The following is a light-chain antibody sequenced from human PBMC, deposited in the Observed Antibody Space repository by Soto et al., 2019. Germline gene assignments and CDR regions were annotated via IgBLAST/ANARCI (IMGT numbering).Light chain of an antibody. J-gene: IGLJ1*01. Sequence: QSALTQARAVSGSPGQSVTISCTGTSSDIGVSRSVSWYQQHPGKAPKLIISDVTKRPSGVPYRFSGSKSDNTASLTISGLQADDEADYYCCSYEGRFFFGTGTKVTVL. CDR3: CSYEGRFF. CDR2: DVT. CDR1: SSDIGVSRS. V-gene: IGLV2-11*01.